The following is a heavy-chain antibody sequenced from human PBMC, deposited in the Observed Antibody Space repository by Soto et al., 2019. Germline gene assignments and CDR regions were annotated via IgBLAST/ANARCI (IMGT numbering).Heavy chain of an antibody. CDR2: IIPIFGTA. CDR1: GGTFSSYA. D-gene: IGHD2-21*02. CDR3: ARDGGVTVEYNWFEP. V-gene: IGHV1-69*06. Sequence: SVKVSCKASGGTFSSYAISWVRQPPGQGLEWMGGIIPIFGTANYAQKFQGRVTITADKSTSTAYMELSSLRSEDTAVYYCARDGGVTVEYNWFEPWAREPRPPSTQ. J-gene: IGHJ5*02.